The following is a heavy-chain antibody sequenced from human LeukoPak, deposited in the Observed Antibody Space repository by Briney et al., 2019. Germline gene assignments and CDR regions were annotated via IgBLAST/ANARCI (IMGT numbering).Heavy chain of an antibody. CDR1: GGSVSSGAYY. V-gene: IGHV4-31*03. CDR2: IYNSGGT. D-gene: IGHD4-23*01. J-gene: IGHJ4*02. Sequence: SETLSLTCTVSGGSVSSGAYYWSWIRQYPGKALEWIGYIYNSGGTNYNPSLKSRVTISVDTSQNQFSLKLSSVTAADTALYYCARAKPDYGGNSLFDYWGQGTLVTVSS. CDR3: ARAKPDYGGNSLFDY.